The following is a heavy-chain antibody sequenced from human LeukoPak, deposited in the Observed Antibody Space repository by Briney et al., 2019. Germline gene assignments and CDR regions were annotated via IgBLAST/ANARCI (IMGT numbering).Heavy chain of an antibody. CDR1: GGSISSYY. D-gene: IGHD6-6*01. CDR2: IYYSGST. J-gene: IGHJ5*02. V-gene: IGHV4-59*01. CDR3: ARGTSWVVDP. Sequence: PSETLSLTCTVSGGSISSYYWSWIRQPPGKGLEWIGYIYYSGSTNYNPSLKSRVTISVDTSKNQFSLKLTSVTAADTAVYYCARGTSWVVDPWGQGTLVTVSS.